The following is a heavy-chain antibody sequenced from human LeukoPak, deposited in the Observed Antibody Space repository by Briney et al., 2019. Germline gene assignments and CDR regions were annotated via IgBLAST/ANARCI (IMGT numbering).Heavy chain of an antibody. Sequence: GGSLRLSCAASGFTFSSYWMSWVRQAPGKGLEWVANIKQDGSEKYYVDSVKGRFTISRDNAKNSLYLQMNSLRAEDTAVYYCARDLPTDTAMVESNGFDYWGQGPLVTVSS. CDR2: IKQDGSEK. D-gene: IGHD5-18*01. J-gene: IGHJ4*02. CDR3: ARDLPTDTAMVESNGFDY. V-gene: IGHV3-7*01. CDR1: GFTFSSYW.